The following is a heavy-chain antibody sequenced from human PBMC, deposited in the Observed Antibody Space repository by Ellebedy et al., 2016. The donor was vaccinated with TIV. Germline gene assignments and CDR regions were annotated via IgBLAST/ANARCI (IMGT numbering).Heavy chain of an antibody. Sequence: SGPTLVKPTQTLTLTCTFSGFSLSTSGVGVGWIRQPPGKALEWLALIYWDDDKRYSPSLKSRLTITKDTSKNQVVLTMTNMDPVDTATYYCAREEIGLVPAANYYFYYGMDVWGPGTSVTVSS. CDR2: IYWDDDK. CDR3: AREEIGLVPAANYYFYYGMDV. J-gene: IGHJ6*02. V-gene: IGHV2-5*02. CDR1: GFSLSTSGVG. D-gene: IGHD2-2*01.